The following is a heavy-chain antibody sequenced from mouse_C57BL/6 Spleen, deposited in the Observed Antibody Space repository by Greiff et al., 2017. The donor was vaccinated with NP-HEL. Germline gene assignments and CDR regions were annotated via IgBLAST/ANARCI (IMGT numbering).Heavy chain of an antibody. CDR2: IWSGGST. CDR1: GFSLTSYG. CDR3: ASYSNYWYYFDY. D-gene: IGHD2-5*01. Sequence: QVQLQQSGPGLVQPSQSLSITCTVSGFSLTSYGVHWVRQSPGKGLEWLGVIWSGGSTDYNAAFISRLSISKDNSKSQVFFKMNSLQADDTAIYYCASYSNYWYYFDYWGQGTTLTVSS. J-gene: IGHJ2*01. V-gene: IGHV2-2*01.